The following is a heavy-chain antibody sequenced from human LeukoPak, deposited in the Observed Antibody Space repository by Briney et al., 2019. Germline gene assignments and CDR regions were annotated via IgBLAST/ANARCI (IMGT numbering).Heavy chain of an antibody. D-gene: IGHD1-26*01. CDR3: ASRSGRQWLPYFDY. J-gene: IGHJ4*02. V-gene: IGHV3-49*04. Sequence: GGSLRLSCTSSGFSFGDYSMTWVRQAPGKGLEWVGFIRSKAYGGTTEYAASVKGRFAISRDDSKSIAYLQMNSLKTEDTAVYHCASRSGRQWLPYFDYWGQGTLVTVSS. CDR1: GFSFGDYS. CDR2: IRSKAYGGTT.